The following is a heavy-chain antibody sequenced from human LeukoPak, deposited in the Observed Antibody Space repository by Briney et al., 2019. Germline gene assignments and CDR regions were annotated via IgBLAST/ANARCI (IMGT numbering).Heavy chain of an antibody. J-gene: IGHJ4*02. CDR3: ARGHYTSDWYYFDY. D-gene: IGHD6-19*01. Sequence: GGSLRLSCTASGFTFSRYWMTWVRQAPGKGLEWVANIKEDGSAKYYVDSMKGRFTISRDNAKNSLYLQMSSLRAEDTAVYYCARGHYTSDWYYFDYWGQGTLVTVSS. CDR1: GFTFSRYW. V-gene: IGHV3-7*02. CDR2: IKEDGSAK.